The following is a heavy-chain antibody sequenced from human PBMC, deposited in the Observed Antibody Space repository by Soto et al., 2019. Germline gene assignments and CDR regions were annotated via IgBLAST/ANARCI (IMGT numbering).Heavy chain of an antibody. J-gene: IGHJ6*03. CDR3: ARDIEQPPSYYYMDV. D-gene: IGHD6-13*01. CDR2: INAGNGNT. Sequence: ASVKVSCQASGYTFTSYDMHWVRLAPGQRLEWMGWINAGNGNTKYSQKFQGRVTNTRDTSASTAYMELSSLRSEDTAVYYCARDIEQPPSYYYMDVWGKGTTVTVSS. V-gene: IGHV1-3*01. CDR1: GYTFTSYD.